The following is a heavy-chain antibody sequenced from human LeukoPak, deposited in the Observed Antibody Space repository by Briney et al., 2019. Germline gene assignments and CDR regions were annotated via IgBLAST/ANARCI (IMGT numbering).Heavy chain of an antibody. V-gene: IGHV3-30*04. CDR3: AREEMATISYYFDY. D-gene: IGHD5-24*01. J-gene: IGHJ4*02. Sequence: PGGSLRLSCAASGFTFSSYAMHWVRQAPGKGLEWVAVISYDGSNKYYADSVKGRFTISRDNSKNTLYLQMNSLRAEDTAVYYCAREEMATISYYFDYWGQGTLVTVSS. CDR2: ISYDGSNK. CDR1: GFTFSSYA.